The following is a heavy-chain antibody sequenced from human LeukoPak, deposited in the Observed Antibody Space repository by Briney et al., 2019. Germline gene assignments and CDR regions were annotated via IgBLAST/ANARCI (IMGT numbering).Heavy chain of an antibody. CDR2: INPSGGST. CDR1: GYTCTGYY. J-gene: IGHJ4*02. Sequence: GASVKVSCKASGYTCTGYYMHWVRQAPGQGLEWMGIINPSGGSTSYAQKFQGRVTMTRDTSTSTVYMELSSLRSEDTAVYYCARALFTVTSPFDYWGQGTLVTVSS. V-gene: IGHV1-46*01. D-gene: IGHD4-17*01. CDR3: ARALFTVTSPFDY.